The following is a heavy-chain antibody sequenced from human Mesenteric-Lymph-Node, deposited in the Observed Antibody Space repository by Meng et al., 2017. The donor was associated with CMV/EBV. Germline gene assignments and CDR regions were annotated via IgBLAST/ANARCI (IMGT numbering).Heavy chain of an antibody. Sequence: NDTSYNMHWEQQAPGQGLEWMRIINPSGGSTSYAQKFQGRVTMTRDTSTSTVYMELSSLRSEDTAVYYCARGRRRGSSSWYGGFDYWGQGTLVTVSS. CDR3: ARGRRRGSSSWYGGFDY. V-gene: IGHV1-46*01. J-gene: IGHJ4*02. CDR1: NDTSYN. D-gene: IGHD6-13*01. CDR2: INPSGGST.